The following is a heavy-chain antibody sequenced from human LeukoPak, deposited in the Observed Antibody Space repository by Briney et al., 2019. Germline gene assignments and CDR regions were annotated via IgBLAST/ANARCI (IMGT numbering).Heavy chain of an antibody. CDR2: INPNSGGT. V-gene: IGHV1-2*02. Sequence: ASVKVSCKASGYTFTGYYMHWVRQAPGQGLEWMGWINPNSGGTNYAQKFQGRVTMTMDTSISTAYMELSRLRSDDTAVYYCARGDTAMVIDYYYYYGMDVWGQGTTVTVSS. CDR3: ARGDTAMVIDYYYYYGMDV. J-gene: IGHJ6*02. CDR1: GYTFTGYY. D-gene: IGHD5-18*01.